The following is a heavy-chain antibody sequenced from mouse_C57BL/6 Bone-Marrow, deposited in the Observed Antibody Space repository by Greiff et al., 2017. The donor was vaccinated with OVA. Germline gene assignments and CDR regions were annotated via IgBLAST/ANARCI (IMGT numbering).Heavy chain of an antibody. J-gene: IGHJ2*01. CDR1: GFNIKDDY. V-gene: IGHV14-4*01. CDR3: TTGRSGFLYYFDY. CDR2: IDPENGDT. Sequence: VQLQQSGAELVRPGASVKLSCTASGFNIKDDYMHWVKQRPEQGLEWIGWIDPENGDTEYASKFQGKATITADTSSNTAYLQLSSLTSEDTAVYYCTTGRSGFLYYFDYWGQGTTLTVSS. D-gene: IGHD1-3*01.